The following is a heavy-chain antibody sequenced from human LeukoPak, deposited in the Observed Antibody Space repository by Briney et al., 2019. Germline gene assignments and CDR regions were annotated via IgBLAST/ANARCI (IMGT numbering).Heavy chain of an antibody. D-gene: IGHD3-10*01. Sequence: ASVKLSCTASGGTFSSYAISWVRQAPGQGLEWMGRIIPILGIANYAQKFQGRVTITADKSASTAYMELSSLRSEDTSVYYCARVASGTGYYGSGSYFDYWGQGTLVTVSS. J-gene: IGHJ4*02. CDR2: IIPILGIA. V-gene: IGHV1-69*04. CDR1: GGTFSSYA. CDR3: ARVASGTGYYGSGSYFDY.